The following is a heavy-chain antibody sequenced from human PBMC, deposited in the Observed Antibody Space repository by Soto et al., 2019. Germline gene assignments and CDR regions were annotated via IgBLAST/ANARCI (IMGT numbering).Heavy chain of an antibody. CDR3: ARIPYYDYGDYEPPWEVDY. J-gene: IGHJ4*02. CDR2: INPSGGST. D-gene: IGHD4-17*01. CDR1: GYTFTSYY. Sequence: ASVKVSCKASGYTFTSYYMHWVRQAPGQGLEWMGIINPSGGSTSYAQKFQGRVTMTRDTSTSTVYMELSSLRSEDTAVYYCARIPYYDYGDYEPPWEVDYWGQGTLVTVSS. V-gene: IGHV1-46*03.